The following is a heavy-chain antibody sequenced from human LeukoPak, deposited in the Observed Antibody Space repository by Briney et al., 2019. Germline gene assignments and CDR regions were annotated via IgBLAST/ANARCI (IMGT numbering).Heavy chain of an antibody. CDR2: VTGGGTGT. CDR1: GSTFSNYG. J-gene: IGHJ3*02. D-gene: IGHD3-10*01. V-gene: IGHV3-23*01. Sequence: GGSLRLSCAASGSTFSNYGMYWVRQAPGEGLEWVSAVTGGGTGTYYADSVKGRFTISRDNSKNTLYLQMNSLRAEDTAVYFCAKRYYGSETYFALDIWGQGTVVTVSS. CDR3: AKRYYGSETYFALDI.